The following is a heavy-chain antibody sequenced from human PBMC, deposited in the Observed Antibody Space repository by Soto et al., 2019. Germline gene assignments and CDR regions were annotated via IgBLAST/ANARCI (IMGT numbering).Heavy chain of an antibody. CDR1: GFTFSSYG. J-gene: IGHJ4*02. CDR3: ARGIQLWLYYFDY. CDR2: IWYDGSNK. V-gene: IGHV3-33*01. D-gene: IGHD5-18*01. Sequence: ESGGGVVQPGRSLRLSCAASGFTFSSYGMHWVRQAPGKGLEWVAVIWYDGSNKYYADSVKGRFTISRDNSKNTLYLQMNSLRAEDTAVYYCARGIQLWLYYFDYWGQGTLVTVSS.